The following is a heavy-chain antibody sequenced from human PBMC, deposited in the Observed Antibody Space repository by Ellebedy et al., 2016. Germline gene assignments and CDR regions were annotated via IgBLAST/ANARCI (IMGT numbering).Heavy chain of an antibody. V-gene: IGHV4-59*02. J-gene: IGHJ3*01. CDR2: VFHTGTT. Sequence: ESLKISCAASGFTVSSSYVSWIRRPPGKGLEWIGYVFHTGTTNYNPSLKSRVTMSVDTSKSQFSLRLPSVTAADTAVYYCAKWNGGWYAFEVWGQGTMVTVSS. CDR3: AKWNGGWYAFEV. D-gene: IGHD6-19*01. CDR1: GFTVSSSY.